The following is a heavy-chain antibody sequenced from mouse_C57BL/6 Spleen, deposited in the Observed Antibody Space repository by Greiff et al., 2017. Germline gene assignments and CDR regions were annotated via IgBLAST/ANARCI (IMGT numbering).Heavy chain of an antibody. CDR2: IHPNSGST. V-gene: IGHV1-64*01. J-gene: IGHJ2*01. CDR1: GYTFTSYW. D-gene: IGHD2-2*01. CDR3: ARKGGYDVDYFDY. Sequence: QVQLQPGAELVKPGASVKLSCKASGYTFTSYWMHWVKQRPGQGLEWIGMIHPNSGSTNYNEKFKSKATLTVDKSSSTAYMQLSSLTSEDSAVYYCARKGGYDVDYFDYWGQGTTLTVSS.